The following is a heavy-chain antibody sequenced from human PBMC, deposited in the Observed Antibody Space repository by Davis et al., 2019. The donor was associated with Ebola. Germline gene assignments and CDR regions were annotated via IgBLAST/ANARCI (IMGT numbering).Heavy chain of an antibody. J-gene: IGHJ4*02. CDR1: GFVFSNYV. CDR2: LGTSADT. V-gene: IGHV3-23*01. CDR3: ARGDGYNFWDY. D-gene: IGHD5-24*01. Sequence: GESLKISCAASGFVFSNYVMSWVRQAPGKGLEWVSTLGTSADTYYADSVKGRFTISRDISKNTLSLQMNSLRAEDTAVYYCARGDGYNFWDYWGQGTLVTVSS.